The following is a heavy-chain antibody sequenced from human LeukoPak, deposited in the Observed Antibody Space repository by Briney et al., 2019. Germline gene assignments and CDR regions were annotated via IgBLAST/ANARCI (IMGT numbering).Heavy chain of an antibody. V-gene: IGHV1-69*13. CDR2: IIPIFGTA. CDR1: GYTFTSYG. Sequence: SVKVSCKASGYTFTSYGISWVRQAPGQGLEWMGGIIPIFGTANYAQKFQGRVTITADESTSTAYMELSSLRSEDTAVYYCAKKWLEDAFDIWGQGTMVTVSS. J-gene: IGHJ3*02. D-gene: IGHD3-22*01. CDR3: AKKWLEDAFDI.